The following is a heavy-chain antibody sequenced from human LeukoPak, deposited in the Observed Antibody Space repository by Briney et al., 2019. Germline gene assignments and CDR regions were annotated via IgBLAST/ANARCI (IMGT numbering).Heavy chain of an antibody. D-gene: IGHD3-16*01. CDR1: GGSISSYY. V-gene: IGHV4-59*01. Sequence: SETLSLTCTVSGGSISSYYWSWIRQPPGKGLELIGYIYYSGSTNYNPSLKSRVTISVDTSKNQFSLKLSSVTAADTAVYYCARTLMSFDIWSQGTMVTVSS. CDR2: IYYSGST. CDR3: ARTLMSFDI. J-gene: IGHJ3*02.